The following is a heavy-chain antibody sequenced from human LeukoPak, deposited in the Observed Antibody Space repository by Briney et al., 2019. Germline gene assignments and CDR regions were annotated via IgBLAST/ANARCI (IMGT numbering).Heavy chain of an antibody. J-gene: IGHJ6*03. CDR2: IYYSGNT. CDR3: ARDCIAAYYYYMDV. D-gene: IGHD6-6*01. CDR1: GGSISSSDYY. Sequence: SETLSLTCTVSGGSISSSDYYWGWIRQPPGKGLEWIGSIYYSGNTYYNPSLKSRITISVDTSKNQFSLKLRSVTAADTAVYYCARDCIAAYYYYMDVWGKGTTVTVSS. V-gene: IGHV4-39*07.